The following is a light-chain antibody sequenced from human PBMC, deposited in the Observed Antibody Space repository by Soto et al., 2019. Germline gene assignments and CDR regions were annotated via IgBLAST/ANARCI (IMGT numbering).Light chain of an antibody. V-gene: IGKV1-5*01. CDR3: QQYNSYSPWT. Sequence: DIQMTQSPSTLSASVGDRVTITCRASQSISSYLAWYQQKPGKAPKLLIYDASSLEGGVPSRFSGSGSGTEFTLTISCLQPDDFATYYCQQYNSYSPWTFGQGTKVEIK. CDR2: DAS. J-gene: IGKJ1*01. CDR1: QSISSY.